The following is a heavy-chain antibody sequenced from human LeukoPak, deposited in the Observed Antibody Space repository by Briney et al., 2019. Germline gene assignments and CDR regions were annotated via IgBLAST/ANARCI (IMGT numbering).Heavy chain of an antibody. CDR2: IYYSGDT. CDR3: ARGRFNYDNSGYSSFYY. J-gene: IGHJ4*02. D-gene: IGHD3-22*01. V-gene: IGHV4-59*01. Sequence: TSETLSLTCTVSGDSIATYYWSWIRQPPGKGLEWIGYIYYSGDTNYNPSLKSRVTISVDTSNNQFSLKLSSVTAADTAMYYCARGRFNYDNSGYSSFYYWGQGTLVTVSS. CDR1: GDSIATYY.